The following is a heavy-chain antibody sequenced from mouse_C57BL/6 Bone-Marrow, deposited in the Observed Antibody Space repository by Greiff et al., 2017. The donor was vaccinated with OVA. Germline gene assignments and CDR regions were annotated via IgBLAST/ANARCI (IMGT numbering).Heavy chain of an antibody. Sequence: QVQLQQSGAELVKPGASVKISCKASGYAFSSYWMNWVKQRPRKGLEWIGQIYPGDGDTNYNGKFKGKATLTADKSSSTAYMQLSSLTSEDSAVYFCARSGTTAWFAYWGQGTLVTVSA. CDR1: GYAFSSYW. D-gene: IGHD4-1*01. CDR3: ARSGTTAWFAY. CDR2: IYPGDGDT. J-gene: IGHJ3*01. V-gene: IGHV1-80*01.